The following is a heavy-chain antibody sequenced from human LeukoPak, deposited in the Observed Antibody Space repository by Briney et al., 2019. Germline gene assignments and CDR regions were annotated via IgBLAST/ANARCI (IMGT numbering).Heavy chain of an antibody. D-gene: IGHD1-14*01. Sequence: GGSLRLSCAASGFTFSNAWMSWVRQAPGKGLEWVGRIRSKANNYATAYAESVEGRFTISRDDSRNTAYLQMNSLKAEDTAVYYCTTIDEVNRKLDYWGQGTLVTVSS. CDR2: IRSKANNYAT. CDR1: GFTFSNAW. J-gene: IGHJ4*02. CDR3: TTIDEVNRKLDY. V-gene: IGHV3-73*01.